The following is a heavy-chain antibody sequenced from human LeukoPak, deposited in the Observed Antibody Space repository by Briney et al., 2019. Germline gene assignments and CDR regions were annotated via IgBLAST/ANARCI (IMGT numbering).Heavy chain of an antibody. CDR1: GYTFTGYY. D-gene: IGHD3-22*01. V-gene: IGHV1-2*02. J-gene: IGHJ4*02. Sequence: ASVTVSCKASGYTFTGYYMHWVRQAPGQGLEWTGWINPNSGGTNYAQNFQGRVTMTRDTSISTAYMEVSRLRSDDTAVYYCAREDSSGYDYWGQGTLVTVSS. CDR2: INPNSGGT. CDR3: AREDSSGYDY.